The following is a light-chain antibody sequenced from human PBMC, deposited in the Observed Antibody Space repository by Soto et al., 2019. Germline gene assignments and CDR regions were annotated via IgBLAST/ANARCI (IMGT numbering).Light chain of an antibody. Sequence: SALTQPASVSGSPGQSITISCTGTSSGVGGYNYVSWYQQHPGKAPKLMIYEVSNRPSGVSNRFSGSKSGNTASLTISGLQAEDEADYYYSSYTSSSTLVFGGGTKVTVL. CDR1: SSGVGGYNY. CDR3: SSYTSSSTLV. CDR2: EVS. V-gene: IGLV2-14*01. J-gene: IGLJ2*01.